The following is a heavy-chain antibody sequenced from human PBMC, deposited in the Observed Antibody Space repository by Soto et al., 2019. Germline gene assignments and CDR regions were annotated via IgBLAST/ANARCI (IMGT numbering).Heavy chain of an antibody. CDR3: AKEGGYSYGSVNWFDP. J-gene: IGHJ5*02. Sequence: LSLSCAASGFTFSSYAMSWVRQAPGKGLEWVSAISGSGGSTYYADSVKGRFTISRDNTKNTLYLQMNSLRAEDKAVYYCAKEGGYSYGSVNWFDPWGQGTLVTVSS. CDR2: ISGSGGST. V-gene: IGHV3-23*01. D-gene: IGHD5-18*01. CDR1: GFTFSSYA.